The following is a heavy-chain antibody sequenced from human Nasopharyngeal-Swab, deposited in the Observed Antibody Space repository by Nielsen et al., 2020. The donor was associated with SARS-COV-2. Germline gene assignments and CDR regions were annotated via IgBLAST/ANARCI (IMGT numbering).Heavy chain of an antibody. CDR3: ATESGGAVAHYGMDV. CDR2: FDPEDGET. V-gene: IGHV1-24*01. J-gene: IGHJ6*02. Sequence: ASVKASCQVSGYTLTELSMHWVRQAPGKGLEWMGGFDPEDGETIYAQKFQGRVTMTEDTSTDTAYMELSSLRSEDTAVYYCATESGGAVAHYGMDVWGQGTTVTVSS. D-gene: IGHD6-19*01. CDR1: GYTLTELS.